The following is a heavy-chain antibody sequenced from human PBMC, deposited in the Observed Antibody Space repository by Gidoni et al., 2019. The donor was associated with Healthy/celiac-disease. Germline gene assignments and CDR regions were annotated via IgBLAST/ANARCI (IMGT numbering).Heavy chain of an antibody. CDR1: GFTFSSYA. J-gene: IGHJ4*02. CDR2: ISGSGGST. D-gene: IGHD3-22*01. Sequence: EVQLVESGGGLVQPGGSLRLSCAASGFTFSSYAMSWGRQAPGKGLAWVSAISGSGGSTYYADSVKGRFTISRDNSKNTLYLQMNSLRAEDTAVYYCAKGKFADSSGYYSLPPVDYWGQGTLVTVSS. CDR3: AKGKFADSSGYYSLPPVDY. V-gene: IGHV3-23*04.